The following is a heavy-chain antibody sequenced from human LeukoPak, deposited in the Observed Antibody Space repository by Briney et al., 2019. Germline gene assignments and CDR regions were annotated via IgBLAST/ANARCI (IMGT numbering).Heavy chain of an antibody. D-gene: IGHD6-6*01. CDR2: IKQDGSEK. CDR3: ARDGPYSTSSTHPP. Sequence: GGSLRLSCAASGFTSSSSWMSWVRQAPGKGLEWVANIKQDGSEKYYVGSVKGRFTISRDNAKNSLYLQMDSLRAEDTAVYYCARDGPYSTSSTHPPWGQGTLVTVSS. V-gene: IGHV3-7*03. CDR1: GFTSSSSW. J-gene: IGHJ5*02.